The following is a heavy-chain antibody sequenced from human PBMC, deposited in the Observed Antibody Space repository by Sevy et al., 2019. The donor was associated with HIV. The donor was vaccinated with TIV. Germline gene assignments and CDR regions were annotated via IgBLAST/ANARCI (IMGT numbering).Heavy chain of an antibody. J-gene: IGHJ5*02. CDR2: IRSKAYGGTT. CDR3: TRDRTYYDFWSGYSGGNWFDP. V-gene: IGHV3-49*04. Sequence: GGFLRLSCTASGFTFGDYAMSWVRQAPGKGLEWVGFIRSKAYGGTTEYAASVKGRFTISRDDSKSIAYLQMNSLKTEDTAVYYCTRDRTYYDFWSGYSGGNWFDPWGQGTLVTVSS. CDR1: GFTFGDYA. D-gene: IGHD3-3*01.